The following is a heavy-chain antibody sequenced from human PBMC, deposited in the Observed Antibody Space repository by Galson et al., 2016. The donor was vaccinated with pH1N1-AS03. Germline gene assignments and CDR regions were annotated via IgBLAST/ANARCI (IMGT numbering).Heavy chain of an antibody. CDR2: ISGYNGNT. J-gene: IGHJ6*02. Sequence: SVKVSCKASGYKFTNYGFNWVRQAPGQGLEWMGWISGYNGNTNYAQSLQGRVTMTTDTSTSTAYMELRSLRSDDTAVYYCARDDGALDYYYGLDVWGQGTTVTVSS. CDR3: ARDDGALDYYYGLDV. V-gene: IGHV1-18*04. D-gene: IGHD4-17*01. CDR1: GYKFTNYG.